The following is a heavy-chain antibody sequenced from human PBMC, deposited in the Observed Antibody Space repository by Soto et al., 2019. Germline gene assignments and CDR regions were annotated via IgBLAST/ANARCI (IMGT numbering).Heavy chain of an antibody. V-gene: IGHV4-61*05. Sequence: SETLSLTCTVSGGSISSSSYYWGWIRQPPGKGLDWIGYIYYSGSTNYNPSLKSRVTISVDTSKNQFSLKLSSVTAADTAVYYCASGEEEAVAGTFNYYYGMDVWGQGTTVTVSS. CDR2: IYYSGST. D-gene: IGHD6-19*01. CDR1: GGSISSSSYY. CDR3: ASGEEEAVAGTFNYYYGMDV. J-gene: IGHJ6*02.